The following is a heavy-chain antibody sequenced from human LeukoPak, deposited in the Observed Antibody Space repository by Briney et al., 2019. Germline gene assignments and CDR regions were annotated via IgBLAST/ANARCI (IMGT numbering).Heavy chain of an antibody. CDR2: INPNSGGT. D-gene: IGHD1/OR15-1a*01. Sequence: GASVKVPCKASGYTFTGYYMHWVRQAPGQGLDWVGWINPNSGGTNYAQKFQGWVTMTRDTSISTAYMELSRLRSDDTAVYYCARNKGSDYKYYGMDVWGQGTTVTVSS. V-gene: IGHV1-2*04. CDR3: ARNKGSDYKYYGMDV. CDR1: GYTFTGYY. J-gene: IGHJ6*02.